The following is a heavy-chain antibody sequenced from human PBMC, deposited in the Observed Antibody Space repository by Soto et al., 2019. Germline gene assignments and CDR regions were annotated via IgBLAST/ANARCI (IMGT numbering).Heavy chain of an antibody. CDR1: GFTFSSYG. CDR3: AKGPAIVLVPAAMNYYYGMYV. D-gene: IGHD2-2*01. V-gene: IGHV3-30*18. CDR2: ISYDGSNK. J-gene: IGHJ6*02. Sequence: QVQLVESGGGVVQPGRSLRLSCAASGFTFSSYGMHWVRQAPGKGLEWVAVISYDGSNKYYADSVKGRFTISRDNSKNTLYLQMNSLRAEDTAVYYCAKGPAIVLVPAAMNYYYGMYVLCQGTTGTVS.